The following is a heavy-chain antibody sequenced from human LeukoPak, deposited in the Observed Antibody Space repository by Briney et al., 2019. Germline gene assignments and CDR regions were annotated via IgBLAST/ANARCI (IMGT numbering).Heavy chain of an antibody. Sequence: GGSLRLSCAASGFTFSSYAMSWVRQAPGMGLEWVSGISGSGGGTYYADSVKGRFTISRGNPQNTLFLQMNSLRVEDTAVHYCAKGRGIAVTGTPLDYWGQGTLVTVSS. CDR1: GFTFSSYA. CDR3: AKGRGIAVTGTPLDY. J-gene: IGHJ4*02. D-gene: IGHD6-19*01. V-gene: IGHV3-23*01. CDR2: ISGSGGGT.